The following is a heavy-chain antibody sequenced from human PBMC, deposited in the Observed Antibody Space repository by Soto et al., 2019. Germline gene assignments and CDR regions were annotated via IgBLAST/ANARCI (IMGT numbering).Heavy chain of an antibody. CDR2: IYPGDSDT. D-gene: IGHD4-4*01. J-gene: IGHJ3*02. Sequence: PGESLKISCKGSGYSFTTYWIGWVRQMPGKGLEWMGIIYPGDSDTRYSPSFQGQVTISADKSISTAYLQWSGLKASDTAMYYCARHGGGNYPPLHDAFDIWSQGTMVTVSS. V-gene: IGHV5-51*01. CDR3: ARHGGGNYPPLHDAFDI. CDR1: GYSFTTYW.